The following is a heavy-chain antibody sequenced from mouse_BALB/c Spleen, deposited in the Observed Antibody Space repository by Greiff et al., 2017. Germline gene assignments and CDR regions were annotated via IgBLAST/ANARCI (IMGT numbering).Heavy chain of an antibody. J-gene: IGHJ4*01. D-gene: IGHD2-1*01. V-gene: IGHV3-6*02. CDR3: ASPLEGNYDAMDY. CDR2: ISYDGSN. CDR1: GYSITSGYY. Sequence: EVKLLESGPGLVKPSQSLSLTCSVTGYSITSGYYWNWIRQFPGNKLEWMGYISYDGSNNYNPSLKNRISITRDTSKNQFFLKLNSVTTEDTATYYCASPLEGNYDAMDYWGQGTSVTVSS.